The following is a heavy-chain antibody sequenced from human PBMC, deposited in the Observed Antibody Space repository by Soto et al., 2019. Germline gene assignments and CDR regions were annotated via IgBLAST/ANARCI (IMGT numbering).Heavy chain of an antibody. D-gene: IGHD3-16*01. CDR2: ISYDGSDK. CDR1: GFTFSSYA. V-gene: IGHV3-30*18. Sequence: GGSLRLSCAASGFTFSSYAMHWVRQAPGKWLEWVAVISYDGSDKYYGDSVKGRFTISRDDSKNTLYLQMNSLRVEDTAIYYCAKTAGYDYVWGSSGLDPWGQGALVTVSS. CDR3: AKTAGYDYVWGSSGLDP. J-gene: IGHJ5*02.